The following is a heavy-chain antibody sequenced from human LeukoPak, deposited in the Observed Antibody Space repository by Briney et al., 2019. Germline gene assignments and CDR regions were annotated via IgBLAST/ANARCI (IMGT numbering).Heavy chain of an antibody. CDR2: ISSSSSYI. Sequence: GGSLRLSCAASGFTFSSYSMNWVRQAPGKGLEWVSSISSSSSYIYYADSVKGRFTISRDNAKNSLYLQMNSLRAEDTAVYYCARGRRHGWYYFDYWGQGTLVTVSS. CDR1: GFTFSSYS. J-gene: IGHJ4*02. CDR3: ARGRRHGWYYFDY. D-gene: IGHD6-19*01. V-gene: IGHV3-21*04.